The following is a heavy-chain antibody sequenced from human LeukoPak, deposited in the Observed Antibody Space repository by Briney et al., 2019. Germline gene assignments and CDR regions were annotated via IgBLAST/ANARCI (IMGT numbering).Heavy chain of an antibody. V-gene: IGHV4-59*08. CDR3: ARHKSDYGDYHAH. D-gene: IGHD4-17*01. Sequence: SETLSLTCTVSDGSMSGYYWSWIRQPPGKGLEWIGYTYYSGSTNYNPSLKRRVTISEDRSVNQFSLKLSSVTAADTAVYYCARHKSDYGDYHAHWGQGTLVTVSS. J-gene: IGHJ4*02. CDR2: TYYSGST. CDR1: DGSMSGYY.